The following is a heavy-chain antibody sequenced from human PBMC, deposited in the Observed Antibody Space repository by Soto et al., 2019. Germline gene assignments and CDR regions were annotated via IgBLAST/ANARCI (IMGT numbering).Heavy chain of an antibody. Sequence: GASVKVSCTASGGSLSNYGISWVRQAPGQGLEWMGGIIPVFGTANYAQKFQGRVTITADESTSIVYMDVTSLRSEDTAVYYCARGDATKIVVTTYYAMDVWGQGTTVTVSS. CDR2: IIPVFGTA. D-gene: IGHD3-9*01. J-gene: IGHJ6*02. V-gene: IGHV1-69*13. CDR1: GGSLSNYG. CDR3: ARGDATKIVVTTYYAMDV.